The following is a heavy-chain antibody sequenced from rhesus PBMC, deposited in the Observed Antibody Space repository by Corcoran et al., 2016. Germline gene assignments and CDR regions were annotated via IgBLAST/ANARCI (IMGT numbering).Heavy chain of an antibody. J-gene: IGHJ6*01. CDR3: ARDRVPSHYGLDS. V-gene: IGHV4-65*01. CDR1: GGSVSSSHW. Sequence: QVQLQESGPGLVKPSETLSLTCAVSGGSVSSSHWWSWIRQPPGKGLEWIVYISGSSGSTYYNPSLKSRVTIATDTSKNQFSLKLSSVTAADTAVYYCARDRVPSHYGLDSWGQGVVVTVSS. CDR2: ISGSSGST.